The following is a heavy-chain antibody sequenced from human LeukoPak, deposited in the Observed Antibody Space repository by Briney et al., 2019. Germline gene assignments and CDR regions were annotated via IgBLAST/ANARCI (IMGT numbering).Heavy chain of an antibody. V-gene: IGHV4-39*01. CDR1: GGSISSSSYS. CDR3: ARRFGLSGYYYAPQHYFDY. CDR2: IYYSGST. J-gene: IGHJ4*02. Sequence: SETLSLTCTVSGGSISSSSYSWGWIRQPPGKGLEWIGSIYYSGSTYYNPSLKSRVTTSVDTSKNQFSLKLSSVTAADTAVYYCARRFGLSGYYYAPQHYFDYWGQGTLVTVSS. D-gene: IGHD3-22*01.